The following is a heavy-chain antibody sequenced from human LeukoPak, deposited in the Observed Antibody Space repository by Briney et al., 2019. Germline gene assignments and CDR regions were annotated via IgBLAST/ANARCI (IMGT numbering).Heavy chain of an antibody. V-gene: IGHV3-23*01. J-gene: IGHJ4*02. CDR3: AKSQAILGGFFDN. CDR1: GFTFNKYA. CDR2: ISTTVGTT. D-gene: IGHD2-15*01. Sequence: GGSLRLSCAASGFTFNKYAMSWVRQAPGKGLEWVSGISTTVGTTFYADSVKGRLTISRDTSKNTLYLQMNSLRAEDTAVYYCAKSQAILGGFFDNWGQGTLVTVSS.